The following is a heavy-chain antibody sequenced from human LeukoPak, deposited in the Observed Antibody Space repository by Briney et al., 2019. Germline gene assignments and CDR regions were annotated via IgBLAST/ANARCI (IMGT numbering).Heavy chain of an antibody. CDR3: ARDSYCSSTSCRLSHYYYYMDV. Sequence: SVKVSCKASGGTFSSYAISWVRQAPGQGLEWMGGIIPIFGTANYAQKFQGRVTITADESTSIAYMELSSLRSEDTAVYYCARDSYCSSTSCRLSHYYYYMDVWGKGTTVTVSS. CDR1: GGTFSSYA. CDR2: IIPIFGTA. V-gene: IGHV1-69*13. D-gene: IGHD2-2*01. J-gene: IGHJ6*03.